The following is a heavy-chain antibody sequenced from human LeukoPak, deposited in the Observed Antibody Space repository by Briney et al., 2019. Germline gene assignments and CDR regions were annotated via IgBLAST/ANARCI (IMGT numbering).Heavy chain of an antibody. D-gene: IGHD1-26*01. Sequence: GGSLRLSCAASGFTFSSAWMSWVRQAPGKGLEWVAVISYDGSNKYYADSVKGRFTTSRDNYKNTLYLQMNSLRAEETAVYYCAKGSEWDLLSAFDIWGQGTMVTVSS. CDR2: ISYDGSNK. V-gene: IGHV3-30*18. CDR1: GFTFSSAW. J-gene: IGHJ3*02. CDR3: AKGSEWDLLSAFDI.